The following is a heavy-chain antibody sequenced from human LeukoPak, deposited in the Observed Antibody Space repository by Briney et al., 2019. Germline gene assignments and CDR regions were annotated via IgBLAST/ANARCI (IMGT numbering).Heavy chain of an antibody. J-gene: IGHJ4*02. D-gene: IGHD6-19*01. CDR1: GFTFSAFI. CDR3: ARAVAVPGGGYYFDY. V-gene: IGHV3-21*01. Sequence: NSGGSLTLSCAASGFTFSAFILSWVRQAPGKGLEWVSSISSRSNYIYYANSVKGRFTISRDSAGYFATNSLYLQMNSLRPADTAVYFCARAVAVPGGGYYFDYWGQGTLVTVSS. CDR2: ISSRSNYI.